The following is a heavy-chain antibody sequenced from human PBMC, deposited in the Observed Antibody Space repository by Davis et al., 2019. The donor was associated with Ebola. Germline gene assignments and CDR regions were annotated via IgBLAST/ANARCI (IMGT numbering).Heavy chain of an antibody. D-gene: IGHD3-22*01. CDR2: IYYSGST. Sequence: SETLSLTCTVSGGSISSYYWSWIRQPPGKGLEWIGYIYYSGSTNYNPSLKSRVTISVDTSKNQFSLKLSSVTAADTAVYYCARSKDSSGSYYYYYGMDVWGQGTTVTVSS. CDR3: ARSKDSSGSYYYYYGMDV. V-gene: IGHV4-59*01. J-gene: IGHJ6*02. CDR1: GGSISSYY.